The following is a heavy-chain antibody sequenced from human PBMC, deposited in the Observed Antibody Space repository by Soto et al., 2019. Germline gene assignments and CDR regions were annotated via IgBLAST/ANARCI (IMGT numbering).Heavy chain of an antibody. J-gene: IGHJ5*02. D-gene: IGHD1-26*01. CDR1: GFTFSSYA. CDR2: ISGSSGST. Sequence: HPGGSLRLSCAASGFTFSSYAMSWVRQAPGKGLEWVSAISGSSGSTYYADSVKGRFTISRDNSKNTLYLQMNSLRAEDTAVYYCAKGDSGSYHPYNWFDPWGQGTLVTVSS. V-gene: IGHV3-23*01. CDR3: AKGDSGSYHPYNWFDP.